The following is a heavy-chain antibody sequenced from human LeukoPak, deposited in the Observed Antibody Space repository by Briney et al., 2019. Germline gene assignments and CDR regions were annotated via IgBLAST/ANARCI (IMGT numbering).Heavy chain of an antibody. V-gene: IGHV1-69*04. D-gene: IGHD3-10*01. Sequence: GASVKVSCKASGGTFSSYAINWVRQAPGQGLEWMGRIIPILGIANYAQKFQGRVTITADKSTSTAYMELSSLRSEDTAVYYCARDTSIGMVRGLISNGLDVWGQGTTVTVSS. J-gene: IGHJ6*02. CDR3: ARDTSIGMVRGLISNGLDV. CDR1: GGTFSSYA. CDR2: IIPILGIA.